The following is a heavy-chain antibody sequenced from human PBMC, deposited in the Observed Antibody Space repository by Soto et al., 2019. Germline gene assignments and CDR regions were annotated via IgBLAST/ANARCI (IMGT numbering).Heavy chain of an antibody. D-gene: IGHD3-22*01. CDR2: IWYDGSNK. V-gene: IGHV3-33*01. CDR3: ARAPTYYYDSSGYEAPDYYYYYGMDV. CDR1: GFTFSSYG. Sequence: QVQLVESGGGVVQPGRSLRLSCAASGFTFSSYGMHWVRQAPGKGLEWVAVIWYDGSNKYYADSVKGRFTISRDNSKNTLYLQMNSLRAEDTAVYYCARAPTYYYDSSGYEAPDYYYYYGMDVWGQGTTVTLSS. J-gene: IGHJ6*02.